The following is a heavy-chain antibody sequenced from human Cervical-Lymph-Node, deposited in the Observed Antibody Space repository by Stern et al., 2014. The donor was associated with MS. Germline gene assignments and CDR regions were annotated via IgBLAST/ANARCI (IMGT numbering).Heavy chain of an antibody. J-gene: IGHJ4*02. CDR3: ARQRYFDY. Sequence: MQLVQSGPEVKRPGESLKISCQASGYTFTSYWIGWVRQMPGKGLEWIAIIFPGGSDIRYSPSFQGQVTISADKSRRTAYLQWNNLKPSDTAIYYCARQRYFDYWGQGTLVTVSS. CDR1: GYTFTSYW. CDR2: IFPGGSDI. V-gene: IGHV5-51*01.